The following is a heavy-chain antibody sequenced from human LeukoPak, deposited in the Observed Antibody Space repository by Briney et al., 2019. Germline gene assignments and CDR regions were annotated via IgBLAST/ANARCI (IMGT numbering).Heavy chain of an antibody. CDR1: GFTFSSYG. CDR3: ANTDSSGYQYYFDY. Sequence: GGSLRLSCAASGFTFSSYGMHWVRQAPGKGLEWVAVISYDGSNKYYADSVKGRFTISRDNSKNTLYLQMNSLRAEDTAVHYCANTDSSGYQYYFDYWGQGTLVTVSS. V-gene: IGHV3-30*18. D-gene: IGHD3-22*01. CDR2: ISYDGSNK. J-gene: IGHJ4*02.